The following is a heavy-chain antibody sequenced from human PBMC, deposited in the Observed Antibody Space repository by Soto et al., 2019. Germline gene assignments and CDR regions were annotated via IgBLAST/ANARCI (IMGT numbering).Heavy chain of an antibody. D-gene: IGHD3-10*01. CDR2: IYDAGTT. CDR1: GASVSRIGFH. Sequence: QVQLQESGPGLVKPSETLSLTCAVSGASVSRIGFHWGWIRQPPGQGLEWIGSIYDAGTTFYNPSLKSRVTISADTSKNHFSLRLTSVTAADTAVYYCARRGSGHTFDYWDQGTLVTVSS. V-gene: IGHV4-39*01. CDR3: ARRGSGHTFDY. J-gene: IGHJ4*02.